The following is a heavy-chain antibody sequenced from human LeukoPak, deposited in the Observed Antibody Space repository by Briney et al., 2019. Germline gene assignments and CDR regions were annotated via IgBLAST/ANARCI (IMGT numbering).Heavy chain of an antibody. V-gene: IGHV3-9*01. CDR1: GFTFDNYA. D-gene: IGHD6-13*01. CDR3: AKDTAAGTPEYFQH. J-gene: IGHJ1*01. CDR2: ISWNSGSI. Sequence: GGSLRLSCAASGFTFDNYAMHWVRQAPGKGLEWVSGISWNSGSIGYADSVKGRFTISRDNAKNSLYLQMNSLRAEDTALYYCAKDTAAGTPEYFQHWGQGTLVTVSS.